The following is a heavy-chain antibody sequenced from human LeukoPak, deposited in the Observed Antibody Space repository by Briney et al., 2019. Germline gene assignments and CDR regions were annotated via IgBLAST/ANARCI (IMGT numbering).Heavy chain of an antibody. CDR2: INHSGSN. Sequence: SETLSLTCTVSGGSISSSSYYWGWIRQPPGKGLEWIGEINHSGSNNYNPSLKSRVTISVDTSMNQFSLKLSSVTAADTAVYYCARSGGIAVAAFDYWGQGTLVTVSS. J-gene: IGHJ4*02. V-gene: IGHV4-39*07. D-gene: IGHD6-19*01. CDR1: GGSISSSSYY. CDR3: ARSGGIAVAAFDY.